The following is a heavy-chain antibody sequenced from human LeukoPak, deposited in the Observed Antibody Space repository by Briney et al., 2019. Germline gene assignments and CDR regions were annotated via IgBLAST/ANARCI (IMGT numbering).Heavy chain of an antibody. Sequence: GGSLRLSCAASGFTFKSHAMSWVRQAPGKGLEWVSATSGSGGSRFYADSVKGRFTISRDNSKNALYLQMNSLRAEDTAVYYCATPMGSYYYGMDVWGQGTTVTVSS. V-gene: IGHV3-23*01. D-gene: IGHD3-10*01. J-gene: IGHJ6*02. CDR2: TSGSGGSR. CDR1: GFTFKSHA. CDR3: ATPMGSYYYGMDV.